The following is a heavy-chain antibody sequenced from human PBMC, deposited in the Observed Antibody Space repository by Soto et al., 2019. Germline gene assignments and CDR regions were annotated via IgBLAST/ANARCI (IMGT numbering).Heavy chain of an antibody. Sequence: PSETLSLTCTVFGDSIRGYYWTWIRQAAGKGLEFIGRIYSSGYTSYNPSLKGRATMSVDTSKNQFSLEVTSVTAADTAVYYCARDMGHGYNRNWYEPWGKGTVGTGS. J-gene: IGHJ5*01. CDR2: IYSSGYT. CDR3: ARDMGHGYNRNWYEP. V-gene: IGHV4-4*07. CDR1: GDSIRGYY. D-gene: IGHD5-12*01.